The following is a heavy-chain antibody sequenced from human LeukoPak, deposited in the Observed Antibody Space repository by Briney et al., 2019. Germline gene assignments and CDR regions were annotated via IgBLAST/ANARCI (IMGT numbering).Heavy chain of an antibody. CDR2: ISWNSGSI. CDR3: ARGDTQSKYRQFDS. D-gene: IGHD3-16*01. Sequence: GGSLRLSCAASGFTFDDYAMHWVRQAPGKGLEWVSGISWNSGSIGYADSVKGRFTISRDNAKNSLYLQMNSLRAEDTGVYYCARGDTQSKYRQFDSWGQGSLVIVSS. J-gene: IGHJ4*02. V-gene: IGHV3-9*01. CDR1: GFTFDDYA.